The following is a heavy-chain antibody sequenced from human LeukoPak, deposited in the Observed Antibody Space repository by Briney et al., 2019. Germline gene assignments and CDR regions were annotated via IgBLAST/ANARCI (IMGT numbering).Heavy chain of an antibody. D-gene: IGHD1-26*01. J-gene: IGHJ4*02. Sequence: GGSLRLSCAASGFTFSSYDMHWVRQATGKGLEWVSAIGTAGDTYYPGSVKGRFTISRENAKNSLYLQMNSLRAGDTAVYYCARARIGPSGSYQDYWGQGTLVTVSS. V-gene: IGHV3-13*01. CDR2: IGTAGDT. CDR1: GFTFSSYD. CDR3: ARARIGPSGSYQDY.